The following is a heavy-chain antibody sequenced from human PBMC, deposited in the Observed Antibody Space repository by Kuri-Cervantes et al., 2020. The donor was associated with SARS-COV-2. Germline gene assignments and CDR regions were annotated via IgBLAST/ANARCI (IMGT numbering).Heavy chain of an antibody. D-gene: IGHD3-3*01. J-gene: IGHJ5*02. Sequence: SVKVSCKASGYTFTSYDINWVRQAPGQGLEWMGGIIPISGTANYAQKFQGRVTITADESTSTAYMELSSLRSEDTAVYYCARIRWGDFWRINWFDPWGQGTLVTVSS. CDR3: ARIRWGDFWRINWFDP. CDR2: IIPISGTA. CDR1: GYTFTSYD. V-gene: IGHV1-69*13.